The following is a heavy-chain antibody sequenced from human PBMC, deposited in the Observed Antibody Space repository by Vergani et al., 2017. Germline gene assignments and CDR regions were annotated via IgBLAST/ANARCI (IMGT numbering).Heavy chain of an antibody. D-gene: IGHD3-16*01. J-gene: IGHJ2*01. CDR3: ASIKYYSDSTSHFRGRYFDV. CDR2: IYNSGNG. CDR1: GTSIISRSYY. V-gene: IGHV4-39*01. Sequence: QMQLQESGPGLVKASETLSLTCTVSGTSIISRSYYWGWIRQPPGKGLEWIGSIYNSGNGDSSSSLKSRVTISADTSKNQFSLRLTSVTAADTAVYYCASIKYYSDSTSHFRGRYFDVWGRGTLVTVPS.